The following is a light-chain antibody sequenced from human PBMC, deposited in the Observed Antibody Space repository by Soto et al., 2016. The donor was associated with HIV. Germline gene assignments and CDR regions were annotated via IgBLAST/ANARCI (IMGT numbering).Light chain of an antibody. J-gene: IGKJ5*01. Sequence: DIQLTQSPSFLSASIGDRVTITCRASQGISRYLAWYQQQPGKAPKLLIYATSTLQNGVPSRFTGSRYGTEFTLTIHSLQPEDFGTYYCQQLQSFPITFGQGTRLETK. CDR2: ATS. V-gene: IGKV1-9*01. CDR3: QQLQSFPIT. CDR1: QGISRY.